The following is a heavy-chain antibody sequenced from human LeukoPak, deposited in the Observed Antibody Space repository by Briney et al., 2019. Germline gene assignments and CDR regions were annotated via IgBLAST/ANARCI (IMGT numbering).Heavy chain of an antibody. J-gene: IGHJ5*02. V-gene: IGHV1-69*04. D-gene: IGHD3-22*01. CDR2: IIPILGIA. CDR3: ARDDYDSSGYANWFDL. Sequence: VASVKVSCKASGGTFSSYTISWVRQAPGQGLEWMGRIIPILGIANYAQKFQGRVTITADKSTSTAYMELSSLRSEDTAVYYCARDDYDSSGYANWFDLWGQGTLVTVSS. CDR1: GGTFSSYT.